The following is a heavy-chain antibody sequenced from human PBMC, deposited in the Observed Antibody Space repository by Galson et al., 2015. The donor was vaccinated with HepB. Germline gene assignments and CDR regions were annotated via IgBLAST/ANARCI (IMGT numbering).Heavy chain of an antibody. D-gene: IGHD7-27*01. J-gene: IGHJ4*02. CDR1: DFTFTTYT. Sequence: SLRLSCAASDFTFTTYTMNWVRQAQGQGLEWVSSISGNSDNIHYADSVKGRVTISRDNGENSLYVQLNSLRAEDTAVYYCASEDWGSFEFWGLGTLVTVSS. CDR2: ISGNSDNI. CDR3: ASEDWGSFEF. V-gene: IGHV3-21*01.